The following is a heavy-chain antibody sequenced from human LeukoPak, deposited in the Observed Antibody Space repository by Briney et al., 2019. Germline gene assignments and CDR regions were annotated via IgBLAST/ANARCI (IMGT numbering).Heavy chain of an antibody. CDR2: IIPIFNTT. CDR3: ARSPVVAATAAFDP. D-gene: IGHD2-15*01. J-gene: IGHJ5*02. V-gene: IGHV1-69*06. Sequence: EASVKVSCKASGYTFTSYAISWVRQAPGQGLEWLGGIIPIFNTTNCAQNFQGRVTITADKSTSTAYMELSSLRSEDTAIYYCARSPVVAATAAFDPWGLGTLVTVSS. CDR1: GYTFTSYA.